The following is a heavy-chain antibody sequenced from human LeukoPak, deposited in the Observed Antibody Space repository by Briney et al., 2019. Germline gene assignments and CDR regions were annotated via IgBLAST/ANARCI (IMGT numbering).Heavy chain of an antibody. CDR2: MNPYTGKT. Sequence: GASVKVSCKASGYTFNSYGFNWVRQATGQGLEWLGWMNPYTGKTGYAQKFQGRVTFTGDTSIRTAYMEVSSLTSEDTAVYYCARAPTPFYYDSSAYYSDFWGQGTLVTVSS. J-gene: IGHJ4*02. CDR3: ARAPTPFYYDSSAYYSDF. D-gene: IGHD6-25*01. V-gene: IGHV1-8*03. CDR1: GYTFNSYG.